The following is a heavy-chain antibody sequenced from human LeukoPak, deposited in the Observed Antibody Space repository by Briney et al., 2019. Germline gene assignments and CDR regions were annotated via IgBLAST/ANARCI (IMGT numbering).Heavy chain of an antibody. CDR3: ASSPPPLYGDYGSWFDP. CDR2: IYSGGST. Sequence: GGSLRLSSAASGFTVSSNYMSWVRQAPGKGLEWVSVIYSGGSTYYADSVKGRFTISRDNSKNTLYLQMNSLRAEDTAVYYCASSPPPLYGDYGSWFDPWAREPWSPSPQ. CDR1: GFTVSSNY. V-gene: IGHV3-66*02. J-gene: IGHJ5*02. D-gene: IGHD4-17*01.